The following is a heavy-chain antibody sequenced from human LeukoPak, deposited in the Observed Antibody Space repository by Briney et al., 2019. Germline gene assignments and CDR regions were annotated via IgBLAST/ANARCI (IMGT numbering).Heavy chain of an antibody. CDR2: ISNNGGAT. J-gene: IGHJ3*02. D-gene: IGHD2-15*01. CDR3: ARALGSGRRHDAFDI. V-gene: IGHV3-64*01. Sequence: GRSLRLSCAASGFTFSSYAMHWVRQAPGKGLEYVSAISNNGGATYYANSVEDRFTISRDNSKNTLYLQMGSLRAEDMAVYYCARALGSGRRHDAFDIWGQGTMVTVSS. CDR1: GFTFSSYA.